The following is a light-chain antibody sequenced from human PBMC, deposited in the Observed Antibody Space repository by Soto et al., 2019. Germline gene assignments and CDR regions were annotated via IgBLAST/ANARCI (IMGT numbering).Light chain of an antibody. CDR1: QSVSSY. CDR3: QQRSNWPPVYT. Sequence: EIVLTQSPATLSLSPGERATLSCRASQSVSSYLAWYQQKPGQAPGLLIYDASNRATGIPARFSGSGSGTDFTLTISSLEPEDFAVYYCQQRSNWPPVYTFGQGTKREIK. CDR2: DAS. J-gene: IGKJ2*01. V-gene: IGKV3-11*01.